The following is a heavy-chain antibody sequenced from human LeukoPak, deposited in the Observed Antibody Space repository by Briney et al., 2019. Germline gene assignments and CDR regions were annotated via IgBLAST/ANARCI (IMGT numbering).Heavy chain of an antibody. Sequence: GESLKISCKGSGYSFTTYWISWVRQMPGKGLEWMGIIYPGDSDSRYSPSFQGQVTISADKSINTAYLQWSSLKASDTAIYYCARQALGGYNDYWGQGTLVTVSS. CDR1: GYSFTTYW. V-gene: IGHV5-51*01. CDR3: ARQALGGYNDY. CDR2: IYPGDSDS. J-gene: IGHJ4*02. D-gene: IGHD5-24*01.